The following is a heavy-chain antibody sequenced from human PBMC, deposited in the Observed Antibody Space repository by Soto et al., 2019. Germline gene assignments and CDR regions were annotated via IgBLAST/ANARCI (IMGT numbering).Heavy chain of an antibody. CDR1: RFTFSSYW. CDR3: ARRREGYYYGLDV. J-gene: IGHJ6*02. V-gene: IGHV3-74*01. D-gene: IGHD1-26*01. Sequence: EERLVESGGGSVQPGGSLRLSCAASRFTFSSYWMYWVRQAPGKGLVWVSRINSDGSSTRYADSVKGLFSSSRDNSKSTLYLQMNTLRAEDTAVYYCARRREGYYYGLDVWGQGTTVTVSS. CDR2: INSDGSST.